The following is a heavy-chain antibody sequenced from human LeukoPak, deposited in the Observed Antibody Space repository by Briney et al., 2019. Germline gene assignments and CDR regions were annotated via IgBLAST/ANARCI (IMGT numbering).Heavy chain of an antibody. D-gene: IGHD3-22*01. CDR2: IRIKANSYAT. CDR1: GFTVSGSA. Sequence: GGSLRLSCAASGFTVSGSAMHWVRQASGKGLEWVGRIRIKANSYATAYAAAVKGRFTISRADSKNAAYMKMKSLKTEDPAVYYCTRNPDLFGTLRGYYYASSGYYRTENYWGQGTLVTVSS. CDR3: TRNPDLFGTLRGYYYASSGYYRTENY. J-gene: IGHJ4*02. V-gene: IGHV3-73*01.